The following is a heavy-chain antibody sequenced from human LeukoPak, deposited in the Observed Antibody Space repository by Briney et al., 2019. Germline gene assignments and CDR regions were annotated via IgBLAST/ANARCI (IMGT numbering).Heavy chain of an antibody. Sequence: SETLSLTCTVSGGSFSSHFWSWIRQPPGKGLEWIGYFYKSGSTNYNPSLKSRVTMSVDTSKNKFSLKLTSVTAADPAVYYCATGADWKCCDPWGQGTLATVST. J-gene: IGHJ5*02. D-gene: IGHD1-1*01. CDR3: ATGADWKCCDP. CDR2: FYKSGST. CDR1: GGSFSSHF. V-gene: IGHV4-59*11.